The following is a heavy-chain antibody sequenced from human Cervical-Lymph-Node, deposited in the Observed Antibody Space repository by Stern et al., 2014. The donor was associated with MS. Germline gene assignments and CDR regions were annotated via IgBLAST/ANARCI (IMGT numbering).Heavy chain of an antibody. J-gene: IGHJ4*02. V-gene: IGHV4-30-4*01. CDR2: IYYSRRT. CDR1: GDFITSGDYY. Sequence: QVQLVESGPGLVKPSQTLSLTCTVSGDFITSGDYYWGWIRQPTGKGLQFLGYIYYSRRTYYIPSLKSRLTMSLDMSKYQFSLQLSSLTTADTALYYCARVIRTRTTAFDYWGPGTLVAVSS. CDR3: ARVIRTRTTAFDY. D-gene: IGHD1-14*01.